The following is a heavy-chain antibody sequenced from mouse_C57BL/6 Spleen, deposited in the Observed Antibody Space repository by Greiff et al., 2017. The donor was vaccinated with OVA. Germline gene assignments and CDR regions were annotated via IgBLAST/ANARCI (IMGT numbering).Heavy chain of an antibody. CDR2: IDPENGDT. CDR3: TTRTTVVARNDY. J-gene: IGHJ2*01. D-gene: IGHD1-1*01. CDR1: GFNIKDDY. Sequence: EVQLQESGAELVRPGASVKLSCTASGFNIKDDYMHWVKQRPEQGLEWIGWIDPENGDTEYASKFQGKATITADTSSNTAYLQRSSLTSEDTAVYYCTTRTTVVARNDYWGQGTTLTVSS. V-gene: IGHV14-4*01.